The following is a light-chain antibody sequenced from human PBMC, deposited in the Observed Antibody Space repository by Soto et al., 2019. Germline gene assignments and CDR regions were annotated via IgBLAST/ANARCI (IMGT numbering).Light chain of an antibody. J-gene: IGKJ4*01. CDR2: AES. CDR1: QDISSY. CDR3: QQYYSFPLT. V-gene: IGKV1D-8*01. Sequence: IQMTQSPSSLSASVGDRLTITCRASQDISSYLAWYQQKTGKAPELLIYAESTLQSGVPSRSSGNGSARDVTPTISCLQSEDFATYYCQQYYSFPLTFGGGTKVDIK.